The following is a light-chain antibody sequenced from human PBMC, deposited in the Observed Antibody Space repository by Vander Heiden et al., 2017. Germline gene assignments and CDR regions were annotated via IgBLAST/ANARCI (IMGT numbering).Light chain of an antibody. Sequence: SSELTQDPAVSVALGQTVRITCQGDSLRSYYASWYQQKPGQAPVLVIYGKNNRPSGIPDRFSGSSSGNTASLTITGAQAEDEADYYCNSRDSSGNHPFGGGTKLTVI. CDR3: NSRDSSGNHP. CDR1: SLRSYY. J-gene: IGLJ2*01. V-gene: IGLV3-19*01. CDR2: GKN.